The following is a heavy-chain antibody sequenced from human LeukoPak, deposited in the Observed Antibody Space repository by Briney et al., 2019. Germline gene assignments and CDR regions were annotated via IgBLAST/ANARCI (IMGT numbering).Heavy chain of an antibody. J-gene: IGHJ4*02. CDR3: VSDSGGRSGGDF. Sequence: PGGSLRLSCVGSGFTFRNYWMHWVRQLPGKGLLWVTRIDRYGSGIVYADSVRGRFTISRDNAKNTVSLQMKSLRPEDTGVYYCVSDSGGRSGGDFWGQGTLVTVSS. CDR2: IDRYGSGI. D-gene: IGHD1-26*01. V-gene: IGHV3-74*01. CDR1: GFTFRNYW.